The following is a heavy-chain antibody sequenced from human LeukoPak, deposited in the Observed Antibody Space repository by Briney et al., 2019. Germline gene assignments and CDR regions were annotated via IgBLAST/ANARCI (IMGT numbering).Heavy chain of an antibody. Sequence: AASVKVSCKASGGTFSSYAISWVRQAPGQGLEWMRGIIPIFGTANYAQKFQGRVTITTDESTSTAYMELSSLRSEDTAVYYCARTIFGVVISDNDAFDIWGQGTMVTVSS. V-gene: IGHV1-69*05. CDR2: IIPIFGTA. CDR1: GGTFSSYA. J-gene: IGHJ3*02. CDR3: ARTIFGVVISDNDAFDI. D-gene: IGHD3-3*01.